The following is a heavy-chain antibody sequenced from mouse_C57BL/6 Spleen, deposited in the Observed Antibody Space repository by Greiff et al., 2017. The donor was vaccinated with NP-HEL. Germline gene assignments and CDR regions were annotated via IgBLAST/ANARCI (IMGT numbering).Heavy chain of an antibody. Sequence: QVQLQQSGAELVRPGASVTLSCKASGYTFTDYEMHWVKQTPVHGLEWIGAIDPETGGTAYNQKFKGKAILTAAKSSSTAYMELRGLTSEDSAVYYCTRNPYYYGSSSYAMDYWGQGTSVTVSS. CDR3: TRNPYYYGSSSYAMDY. J-gene: IGHJ4*01. D-gene: IGHD1-1*01. CDR2: IDPETGGT. V-gene: IGHV1-15*01. CDR1: GYTFTDYE.